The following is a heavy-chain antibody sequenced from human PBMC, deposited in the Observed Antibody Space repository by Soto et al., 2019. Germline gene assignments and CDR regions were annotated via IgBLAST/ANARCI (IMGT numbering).Heavy chain of an antibody. CDR1: GYTFTSYG. V-gene: IGHV1-18*01. CDR3: ARDLIAEYSSSSINRVYYYYGMDV. J-gene: IGHJ6*02. CDR2: ISPYNGNT. Sequence: ASVKVSCKASGYTFTSYGISWVRQAPGQGLEWMGWISPYNGNTKYAQKLQGRVTMTRNTSTSTAYMELSSLRSEDTAVYYCARDLIAEYSSSSINRVYYYYGMDVWGQGTTVTVSS. D-gene: IGHD6-6*01.